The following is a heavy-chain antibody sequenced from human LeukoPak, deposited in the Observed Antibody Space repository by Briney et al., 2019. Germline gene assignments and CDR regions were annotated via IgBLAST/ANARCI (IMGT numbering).Heavy chain of an antibody. D-gene: IGHD6-6*01. CDR3: ARRSSPSLFDY. CDR2: IYHSGST. Sequence: PSETLSLTCAVSGYSISSGYYWGWIRQPPGKGLEWIGSIYHSGSTYYNPSLKSRVTISVDTSKNQFSLKLSSVTAAGTAVYYCARRSSPSLFDYWGQGTLVTVSS. V-gene: IGHV4-38-2*01. CDR1: GYSISSGYY. J-gene: IGHJ4*02.